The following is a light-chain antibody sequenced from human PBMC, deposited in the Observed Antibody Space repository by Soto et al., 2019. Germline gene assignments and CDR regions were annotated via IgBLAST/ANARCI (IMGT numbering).Light chain of an antibody. CDR2: RNN. CDR1: SSNIGSNY. Sequence: QPVLTQPPSASGTPGQRVTISCSGSSSNIGSNYVYWYQQLPGTAPKLLIYRNNQRPSGVPDRFSGSKSGTSASLAISGLRSEDEADYYCAAWDDSLKVFGTGNKLTVL. J-gene: IGLJ1*01. V-gene: IGLV1-47*01. CDR3: AAWDDSLKV.